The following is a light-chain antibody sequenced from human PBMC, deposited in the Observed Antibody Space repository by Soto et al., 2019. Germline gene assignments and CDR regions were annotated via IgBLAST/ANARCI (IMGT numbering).Light chain of an antibody. J-gene: IGKJ5*01. Sequence: EIVLTQSPSTLSSSPGETATLSCRASQYVGTRLAWYQHKPGQAPRLLIYYTSNRATGIPARFSGSGSGTDFTLTISRLEPEDFAVYHCQQYGSAPRITFGQGTRLEIK. V-gene: IGKV3-20*01. CDR1: QYVGTR. CDR2: YTS. CDR3: QQYGSAPRIT.